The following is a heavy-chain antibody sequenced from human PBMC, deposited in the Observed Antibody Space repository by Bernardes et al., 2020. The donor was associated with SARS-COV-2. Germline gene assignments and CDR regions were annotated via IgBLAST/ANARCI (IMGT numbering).Heavy chain of an antibody. V-gene: IGHV3-30-3*01. CDR1: GFSFNTYA. CDR2: ISFDGSNQ. J-gene: IGHJ6*02. D-gene: IGHD4-17*01. Sequence: GGSLRLSCAGSGFSFNTYAMRWVRQTPCKGLDWVALISFDGSNQYYADSIKGRFTISRDNSKNTLYLQMNSLRPEDTAVYYCARDWDYGESGYYYGVDVWGQGTTVTVSS. CDR3: ARDWDYGESGYYYGVDV.